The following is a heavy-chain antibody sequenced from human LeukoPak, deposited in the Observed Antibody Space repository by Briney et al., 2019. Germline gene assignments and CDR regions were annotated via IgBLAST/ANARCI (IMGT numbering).Heavy chain of an antibody. CDR1: GGTFISYA. J-gene: IGHJ5*02. CDR3: AGHTKIEAAGFDP. CDR2: IIPIFGTA. V-gene: IGHV1-69*01. D-gene: IGHD6-13*01. Sequence: SVKVSCKASGGTFISYAISWVRQAPGQGLEWMGGIIPIFGTANYAQKFQGRVTITADESTSTAYMELSSLRSEDTAVYYCAGHTKIEAAGFDPWGQGTLVTVSS.